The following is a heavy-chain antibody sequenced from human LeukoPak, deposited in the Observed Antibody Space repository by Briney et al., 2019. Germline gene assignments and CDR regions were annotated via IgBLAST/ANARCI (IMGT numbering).Heavy chain of an antibody. Sequence: GESLRISCKGSGYSFTTYWISWVRQMPGKGLEWVAVISYDGSNKYYADSVKGRFTISRDNSKNTLYLQMNSLRAEDTAVYYCALWFGEYGDGMDVWGQGTTVTVSS. CDR1: GYSFTTYW. CDR2: ISYDGSNK. J-gene: IGHJ6*02. D-gene: IGHD3-10*01. V-gene: IGHV3-30*19. CDR3: ALWFGEYGDGMDV.